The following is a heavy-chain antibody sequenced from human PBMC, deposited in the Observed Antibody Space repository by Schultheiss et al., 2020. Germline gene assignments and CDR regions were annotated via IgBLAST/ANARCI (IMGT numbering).Heavy chain of an antibody. Sequence: GESLKISCAASGFTFSSYDMHWVRQATGKGLEWVSAIGTAGDPYYPGSVKGRFTISRDNSKNTLYLQMNSLRAEDTAVYYCAKSYGDYTIEKYYFDYWGQGTLVTVSS. D-gene: IGHD4-17*01. CDR1: GFTFSSYD. J-gene: IGHJ4*02. CDR2: IGTAGDP. V-gene: IGHV3-13*05. CDR3: AKSYGDYTIEKYYFDY.